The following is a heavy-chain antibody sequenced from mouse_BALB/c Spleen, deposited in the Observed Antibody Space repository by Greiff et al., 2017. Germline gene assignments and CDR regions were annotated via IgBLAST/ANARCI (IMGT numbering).Heavy chain of an antibody. CDR3: ARLYYGIFDY. D-gene: IGHD1-2*01. J-gene: IGHJ2*01. CDR2: ISSGGGST. Sequence: EVKLMESGGGLVKPGGSLKLSCAASGFAFSSYDMSWVRQTPEKRLEWVAYISSGGGSTYYPDTVKGRFTISRDNAKNTLYLQMSSLKSEDTAMYYCARLYYGIFDYGGQGTTLTVSS. V-gene: IGHV5-12-1*01. CDR1: GFAFSSYD.